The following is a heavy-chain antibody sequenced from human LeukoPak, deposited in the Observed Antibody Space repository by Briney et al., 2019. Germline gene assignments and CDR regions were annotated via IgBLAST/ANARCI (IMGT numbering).Heavy chain of an antibody. V-gene: IGHV1-8*01. CDR1: GYTFTSYD. CDR3: ARNVRDTGAFDY. CDR2: MNPNSDNA. J-gene: IGHJ4*02. Sequence: ASVKVSCKASGYTFTSYDINWVRQAPGQGLEWMGWMNPNSDNAGYAQKFQGRVTMTRNPSISTAYMELSSLRSEDTAVYYCARNVRDTGAFDYRGQGTLVTVSS. D-gene: IGHD5-18*01.